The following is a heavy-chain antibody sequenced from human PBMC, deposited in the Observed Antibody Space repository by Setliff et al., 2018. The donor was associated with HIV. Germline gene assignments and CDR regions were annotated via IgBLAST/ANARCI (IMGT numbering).Heavy chain of an antibody. Sequence: PGESLKISCRASGYSFTDYWIGWVRQMPGRGLEVMGLIYPDDSDARYNPSFQGQVTISADKSISTAYLQWSSLKASDSAIFYCARNHLNYASGNTKTSGAYYFDSWGQGTLVTVSS. CDR1: GYSFTDYW. D-gene: IGHD3-10*01. CDR2: IYPDDSDA. V-gene: IGHV5-51*01. J-gene: IGHJ4*02. CDR3: ARNHLNYASGNTKTSGAYYFDS.